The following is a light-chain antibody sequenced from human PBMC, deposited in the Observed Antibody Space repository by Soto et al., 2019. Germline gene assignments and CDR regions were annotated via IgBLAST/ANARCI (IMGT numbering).Light chain of an antibody. Sequence: DIVMTQSPDSLAASLGERATINCKSSQSVLYSSNNKNYLAWYQQKPGQPPKLLIYWASTRESGVPDRFSGSGSGTDFTLTISSLQAEDVAVYYCQQYYNTPTFGQGTRLEIK. V-gene: IGKV4-1*01. J-gene: IGKJ5*01. CDR2: WAS. CDR1: QSVLYSSNNKNY. CDR3: QQYYNTPT.